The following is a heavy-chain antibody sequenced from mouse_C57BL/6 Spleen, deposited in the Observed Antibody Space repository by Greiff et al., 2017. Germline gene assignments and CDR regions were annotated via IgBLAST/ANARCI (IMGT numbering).Heavy chain of an antibody. V-gene: IGHV5-17*01. CDR2: ISNGSSTI. CDR1: GFTFSAFG. J-gene: IGHJ2*01. Sequence: EVQRVESGGGLLKPAGSLKLSCAASGFTFSAFGMHWVRMAPASGLGWVAYISNGSSTIYYADTVKGRFTTARDNAKNTLFLQMTSLRSEDTAMCYCARSNLYYFDYWGQGTTLTVSS. CDR3: ARSNLYYFDY.